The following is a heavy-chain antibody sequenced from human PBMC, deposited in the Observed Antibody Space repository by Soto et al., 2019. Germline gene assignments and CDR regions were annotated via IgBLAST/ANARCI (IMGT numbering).Heavy chain of an antibody. Sequence: GGSLRLSCAASGFTFSSYAMSWVRQAPGKGLEWVSAISGSGGSTYYADSVKGRFTISRDNSKNTLYLQMNSLRAEDTAVYYYAKGQIFGVVPYYFDYWGQGTLVTVSS. V-gene: IGHV3-23*01. CDR2: ISGSGGST. CDR3: AKGQIFGVVPYYFDY. D-gene: IGHD3-3*01. CDR1: GFTFSSYA. J-gene: IGHJ4*02.